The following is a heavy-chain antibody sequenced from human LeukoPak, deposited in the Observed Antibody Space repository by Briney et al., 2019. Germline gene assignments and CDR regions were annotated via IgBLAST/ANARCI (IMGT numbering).Heavy chain of an antibody. V-gene: IGHV3-74*01. J-gene: IGHJ3*02. CDR2: IYNDRRIT. CDR3: ARAVGDGFDI. CDR1: GFTFNNYW. Sequence: PGGSLRLSCTASGFTFNNYWMHWVRQAPGKGLVWVSRIYNDRRITSYPDSVKGRFTISRDNAKNTVYLQMNSLRAEDTAVYYCARAVGDGFDIWGQGAMVTVSS.